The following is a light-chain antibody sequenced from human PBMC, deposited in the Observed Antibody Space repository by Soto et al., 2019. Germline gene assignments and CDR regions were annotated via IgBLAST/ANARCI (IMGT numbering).Light chain of an antibody. J-gene: IGKJ5*01. CDR3: QQYGSSPRT. CDR1: QSISSTY. CDR2: GTS. Sequence: EIVLTQFPATLSLSPGDGATLSCRASQSISSTYLTWYHQRPGQAPRLLIYGTSTRATGIPARFSGSGPGTDFTLTISRLEPEDFAVYYCQQYGSSPRTFGQGTRLEIK. V-gene: IGKV3-20*01.